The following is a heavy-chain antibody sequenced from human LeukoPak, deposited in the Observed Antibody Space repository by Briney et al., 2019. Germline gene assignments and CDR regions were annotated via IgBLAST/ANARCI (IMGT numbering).Heavy chain of an antibody. Sequence: SETPSLTCAVYGGSFSGYYWSWIRQPPGKELEWIGEINHSGSTNYNPSLKSRVTISVDTSKNQFSLKLSSVTAADTAVYYCARGYGASDYWGQGTLVTVSS. J-gene: IGHJ4*02. CDR3: ARGYGASDY. D-gene: IGHD4-17*01. CDR2: INHSGST. CDR1: GGSFSGYY. V-gene: IGHV4-34*01.